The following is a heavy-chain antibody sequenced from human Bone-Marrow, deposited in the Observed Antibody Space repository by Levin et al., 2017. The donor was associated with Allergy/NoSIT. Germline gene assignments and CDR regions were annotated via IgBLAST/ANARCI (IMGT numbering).Heavy chain of an antibody. CDR1: GGSISSYY. V-gene: IGHV4-59*01. CDR3: ARVDDYGDYIFDY. D-gene: IGHD4-17*01. CDR2: IYYSGST. Sequence: GSLRLSCTVSGGSISSYYWSWIRQPPGKGLEWIGYIYYSGSTNYNPSLKSRVTISVDTSKNQFSLKLSSVTAADTAVYYCARVDDYGDYIFDYWGQGTLVTVSS. J-gene: IGHJ4*02.